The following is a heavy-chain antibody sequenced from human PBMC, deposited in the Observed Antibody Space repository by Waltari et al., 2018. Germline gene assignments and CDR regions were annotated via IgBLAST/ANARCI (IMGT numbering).Heavy chain of an antibody. J-gene: IGHJ4*02. Sequence: QVQLVQSGAEVTKPGSSVKVSCKASGGTFGSYAISWVRQAPGQGLGWMGGIIPIFGTANYAQKFQGRVTITADESTSTAYMELSSLRSEDTAVYYCARDYYDSSGYSVHSEAHFDYWGQGTLVTVSS. CDR1: GGTFGSYA. D-gene: IGHD3-22*01. CDR2: IIPIFGTA. V-gene: IGHV1-69*01. CDR3: ARDYYDSSGYSVHSEAHFDY.